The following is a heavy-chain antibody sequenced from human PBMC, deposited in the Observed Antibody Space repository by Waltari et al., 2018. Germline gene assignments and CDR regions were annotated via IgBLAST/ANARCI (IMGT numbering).Heavy chain of an antibody. CDR2: INHSGST. D-gene: IGHD5-18*01. CDR3: ARGLRYSYGRDY. Sequence: QVQLQQWGAGLLKPSETLSLTCAVSGGSFSGYYWSWIRQPPGKGLEWIGEINHSGSTNYNPSLKSRVTISVDTSKNQFSLKLSSVNAADTAVYYCARGLRYSYGRDYWGQGTLVTVSS. V-gene: IGHV4-34*01. J-gene: IGHJ4*02. CDR1: GGSFSGYY.